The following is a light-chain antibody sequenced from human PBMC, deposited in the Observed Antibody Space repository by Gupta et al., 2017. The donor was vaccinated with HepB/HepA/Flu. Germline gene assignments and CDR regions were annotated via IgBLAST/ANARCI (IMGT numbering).Light chain of an antibody. CDR3: QVWDSTSDHV. Sequence: SYVLTQPPSVSVAPGKTAKITCGGNNIGGKSVHWYQQKPGQAPVLVVYDDSDRPSGIPERFSGSNSGNTATLTINGVEAGDEADHYCQVWDSTSDHVFGTGTKVTVL. J-gene: IGLJ1*01. V-gene: IGLV3-21*03. CDR2: DDS. CDR1: NIGGKS.